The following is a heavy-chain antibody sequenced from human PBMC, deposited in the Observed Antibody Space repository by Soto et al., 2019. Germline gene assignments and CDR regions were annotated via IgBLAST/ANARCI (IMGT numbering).Heavy chain of an antibody. CDR2: ISSSGTI. V-gene: IGHV4-59*12. CDR3: ARDRKLVIPGNYYYYGMDV. Sequence: PSETLSLTCVVSGGSIMDYFWTWVRQPPGKGLEWIGYISSSGTINYNSSLKSRVTISLDTSRNHFSLKLTSVTTADTGVYFCARDRKLVIPGNYYYYGMDVWGQGTTVTVSS. J-gene: IGHJ6*02. CDR1: GGSIMDYF. D-gene: IGHD3-10*01.